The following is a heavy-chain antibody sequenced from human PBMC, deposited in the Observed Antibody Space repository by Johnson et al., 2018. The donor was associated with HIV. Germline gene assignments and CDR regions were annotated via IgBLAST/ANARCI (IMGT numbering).Heavy chain of an antibody. CDR3: ARDKVLDAFDI. CDR1: GFTFSNAW. CDR2: IKSKTDGGTT. Sequence: VQLVESGGGLVKPGGSLRLSCAASGFTFSNAWMSWVRQAPGTGLAWVGRIKSKTDGGTTYNAASVKGRFTISRDNSKKTLYLKMNSLTAEDTAVYYCARDKVLDAFDIWGQGTMVTVSS. V-gene: IGHV3-15*01. J-gene: IGHJ3*02.